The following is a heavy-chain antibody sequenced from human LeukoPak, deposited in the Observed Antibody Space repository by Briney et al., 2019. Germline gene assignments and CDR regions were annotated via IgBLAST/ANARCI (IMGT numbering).Heavy chain of an antibody. J-gene: IGHJ4*02. CDR2: INSHGSST. V-gene: IGHV3-74*01. Sequence: GVSLRLSCAASGFTFSSYWMHWVRQAPGKGLVWVSRINSHGSSTIYADSVKGRFTISRDNAKNTHYLQMNSLRAEDTAVYYCAGERYSTDWYVFDYWGQGTLVTSST. CDR1: GFTFSSYW. D-gene: IGHD6-19*01. CDR3: AGERYSTDWYVFDY.